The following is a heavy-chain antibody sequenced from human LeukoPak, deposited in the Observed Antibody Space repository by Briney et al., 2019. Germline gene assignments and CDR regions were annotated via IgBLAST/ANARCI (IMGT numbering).Heavy chain of an antibody. V-gene: IGHV4-39*01. Sequence: SETLSLTCTVSGTSISSDNYYWGWIRQSPGKGLDWIGCFSYGGNPYYTPSLKSRLTISVDTSKNRFSLNLNSATAADTAVYYCARQRIVVVVAATPDCFDYWGQGTLVTVSS. D-gene: IGHD2-15*01. CDR2: FSYGGNP. J-gene: IGHJ4*02. CDR3: ARQRIVVVVAATPDCFDY. CDR1: GTSISSDNYY.